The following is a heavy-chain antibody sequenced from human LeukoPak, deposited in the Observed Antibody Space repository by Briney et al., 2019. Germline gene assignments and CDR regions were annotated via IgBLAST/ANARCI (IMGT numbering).Heavy chain of an antibody. CDR3: ARDREGDWEGMDV. V-gene: IGHV3-21*01. D-gene: IGHD2-21*02. CDR2: ISSSSSSYI. CDR1: GFTFSSYS. J-gene: IGHJ6*02. Sequence: GGSLRLSCAASGFTFSSYSMNWVRQAPGKGLEWVSSISSSSSSYIYYADSVKGRFTISRDNAKNSLYLQMNSLRAEDTAVYYCARDREGDWEGMDVWGQGTTVTVSS.